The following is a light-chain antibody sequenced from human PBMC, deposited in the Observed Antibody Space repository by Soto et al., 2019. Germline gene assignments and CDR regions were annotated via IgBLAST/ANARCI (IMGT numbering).Light chain of an antibody. CDR1: QSVSSN. CDR3: QQSYSTRWT. Sequence: EIVLTQSPATRSLSPGERATLSCRASQSVSSNLVWYQHRPGQAPRLLIYAASSLQSGVPSRFSGSGSGTDFTLTISSLQPEDFATYYCQQSYSTRWTFGQGTKVDI. CDR2: AAS. V-gene: IGKV3-11*01. J-gene: IGKJ1*01.